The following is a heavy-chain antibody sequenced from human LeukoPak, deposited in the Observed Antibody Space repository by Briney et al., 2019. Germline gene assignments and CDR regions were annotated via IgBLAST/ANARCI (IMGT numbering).Heavy chain of an antibody. CDR1: GFTFSSYS. CDR2: ISSSSSYI. CDR3: ARDIGPGSRSDP. Sequence: GGSLRLSCAASGFTFSSYSMNWVRQAPGKGLEWVSSISSSSSYIYYADSVKGRFTISRDNAKNSLYLQMNSLRAEDTAVYYCARDIGPGSRSDPWGQGTLVTVSS. D-gene: IGHD2-15*01. J-gene: IGHJ5*02. V-gene: IGHV3-21*01.